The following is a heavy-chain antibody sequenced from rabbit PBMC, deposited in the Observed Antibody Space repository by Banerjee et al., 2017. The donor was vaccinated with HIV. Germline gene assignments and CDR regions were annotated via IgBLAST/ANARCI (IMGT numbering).Heavy chain of an antibody. V-gene: IGHV1S40*01. CDR3: ASYAGSSYYTLNL. D-gene: IGHD8-1*01. CDR1: GFSFSSSYY. J-gene: IGHJ4*01. Sequence: QSLEESGGDLVKPGASLTLTCTASGFSFSSSYYMCWVRQAPGKGLEWIACIYAGSSGSTYYASWAKGRFTISKTSSTTVTLQMTSLTAADTATYFCASYAGSSYYTLNLWGPGTLVTVS. CDR2: IYAGSSGST.